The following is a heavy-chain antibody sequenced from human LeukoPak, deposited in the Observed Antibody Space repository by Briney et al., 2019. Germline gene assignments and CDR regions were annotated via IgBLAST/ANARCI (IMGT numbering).Heavy chain of an antibody. CDR3: RGTRTTIFAYFMDV. CDR2: ISGSGGST. D-gene: IGHD3-3*01. J-gene: IGHJ6*03. Sequence: QPGGSLRLSCAASGFTFSSYGMSWVRQAPGKGLEWVSAISGSGGSTYYADSVKGRFTISRDNSKNTLYLQMNSLRAEDTAVYFCRGTRTTIFAYFMDVWGKGTTVTVSS. V-gene: IGHV3-23*01. CDR1: GFTFSSYG.